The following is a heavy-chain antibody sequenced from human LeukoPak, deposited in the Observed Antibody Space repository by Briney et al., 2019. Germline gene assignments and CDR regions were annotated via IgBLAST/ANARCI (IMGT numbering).Heavy chain of an antibody. Sequence: GGSLRPSCAASGFTFSSYAMSWVRQAPGKGLEWVSSISSSSSYIYYADSVKGRFTISRDNAKNSLYLQMNSLRAEDTAVYYCARAGLSLYGGPHFWGQGTLVTVSS. D-gene: IGHD3-16*02. J-gene: IGHJ4*02. CDR1: GFTFSSYA. V-gene: IGHV3-21*01. CDR3: ARAGLSLYGGPHF. CDR2: ISSSSSYI.